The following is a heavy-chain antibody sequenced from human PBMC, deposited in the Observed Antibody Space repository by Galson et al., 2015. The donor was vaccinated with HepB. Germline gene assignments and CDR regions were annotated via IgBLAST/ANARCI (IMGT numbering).Heavy chain of an antibody. J-gene: IGHJ4*02. CDR3: ARGFKSTGWYFDY. CDR2: IYSSGST. Sequence: PAGKGLEWIGRIYSSGSTNYNPSLKSRVTMSVDTSKNQFSLKLSSVTAADTAVYYCARGFKSTGWYFDYWGQGTLVTVSS. V-gene: IGHV4-4*07. D-gene: IGHD6-19*01.